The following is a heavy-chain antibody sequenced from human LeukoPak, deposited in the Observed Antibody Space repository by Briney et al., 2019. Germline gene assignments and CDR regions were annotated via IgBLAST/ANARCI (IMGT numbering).Heavy chain of an antibody. CDR2: IYHSGST. Sequence: SETLSLTCTVSGYSISSGYYWGWIRQPPGKGLEWIGNIYHSGSTYYNPSPKSRVTISVDTSKNQFSLKLNSMTAADTAVYYCARGFSALDIWGQGTMVTVSS. J-gene: IGHJ3*02. D-gene: IGHD3-3*01. CDR1: GYSISSGYY. V-gene: IGHV4-38-2*02. CDR3: ARGFSALDI.